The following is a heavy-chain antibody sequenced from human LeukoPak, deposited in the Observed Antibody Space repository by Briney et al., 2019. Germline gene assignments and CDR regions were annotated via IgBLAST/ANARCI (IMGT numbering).Heavy chain of an antibody. J-gene: IGHJ4*02. D-gene: IGHD5-12*01. CDR3: ARGANLVDIVATTGDY. CDR2: INHSGST. V-gene: IGHV4-34*01. CDR1: GGSFSGYY. Sequence: ASETLSLTCAVYGGSFSGYYWSWIRQPPGKGLEWIGEINHSGSTNYNPSLKSRVTISVDTSKNQFSLKLSSVTAADTAVDYCARGANLVDIVATTGDYWGQGTLVTVSS.